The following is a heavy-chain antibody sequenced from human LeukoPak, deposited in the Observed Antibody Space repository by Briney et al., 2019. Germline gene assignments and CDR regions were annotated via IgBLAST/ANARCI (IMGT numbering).Heavy chain of an antibody. Sequence: GESLKISCKASGYIFTTYWIGWVRQMPGKGLEWMGIVYGDDSDTRYSPSFQGQVTISADKSTTTAYLQWSSLKASDTAIYYCARRGIRDGYNYADYWGQGTLVTVSS. CDR3: ARRGIRDGYNYADY. D-gene: IGHD5-24*01. J-gene: IGHJ4*02. CDR1: GYIFTTYW. V-gene: IGHV5-51*01. CDR2: VYGDDSDT.